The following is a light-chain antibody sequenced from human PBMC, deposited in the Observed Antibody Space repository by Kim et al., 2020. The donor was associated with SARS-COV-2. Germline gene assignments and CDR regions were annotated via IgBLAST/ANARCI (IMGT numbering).Light chain of an antibody. CDR2: GKN. V-gene: IGLV3-19*01. CDR3: NSRDSNDNVV. J-gene: IGLJ2*01. CDR1: SLSSYY. Sequence: VALVQTVSITSQGDSLSSYYATWYQQKPGQAPIVVIYGKNNRPSGIPDRFSGSSSGNTASLTITGTRAGDEADYYCNSRDSNDNVVFGGGTKLTVL.